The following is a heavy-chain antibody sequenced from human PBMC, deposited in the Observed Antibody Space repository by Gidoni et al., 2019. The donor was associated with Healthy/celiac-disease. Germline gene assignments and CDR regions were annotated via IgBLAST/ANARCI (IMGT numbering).Heavy chain of an antibody. V-gene: IGHV3-23*01. J-gene: IGHJ4*02. Sequence: EVQLLASGGGLVQPGGSLSLSCAASGFPFSSYAMSWVRQAPGKGLEWVSAISGSGGSTYYADSVKGRFTISRDNSKNTLYLQMNSLRAEDTAVYYCAKSELLWFRELLYFDYWGQGTLVTVSS. CDR2: ISGSGGST. D-gene: IGHD3-10*01. CDR1: GFPFSSYA. CDR3: AKSELLWFRELLYFDY.